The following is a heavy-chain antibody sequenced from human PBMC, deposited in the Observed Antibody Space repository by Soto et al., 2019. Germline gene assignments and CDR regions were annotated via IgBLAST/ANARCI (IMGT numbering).Heavy chain of an antibody. CDR2: IYYSGST. J-gene: IGHJ4*02. V-gene: IGHV4-59*08. CDR1: GGSISSYY. CDR3: ARQYKGQLAAQFDY. Sequence: PSETLSLTCTVSGGSISSYYWSWIRQPPGKGLEWIGYIYYSGSTNYNPSLKSRVTISVDTSKNQFSLKLSSVTAADTAVYYCARQYKGQLAAQFDYWGQGTLVTVSS. D-gene: IGHD6-13*01.